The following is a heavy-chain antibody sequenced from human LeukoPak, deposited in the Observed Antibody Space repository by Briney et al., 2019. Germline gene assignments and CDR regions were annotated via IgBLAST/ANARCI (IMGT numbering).Heavy chain of an antibody. D-gene: IGHD5-12*01. Sequence: GGSLRLSCAASGFTLSGFGMHWVRKAPGKGLEWVAVIWSHGNEIHYVDSVRGRFTISRDNFRNTLYLQMNSLRAEDSAVYYCVRGSGGNGYGYWGDNWGQGTLVTVSS. V-gene: IGHV3-33*01. CDR2: IWSHGNEI. J-gene: IGHJ4*02. CDR3: VRGSGGNGYGYWGDN. CDR1: GFTLSGFG.